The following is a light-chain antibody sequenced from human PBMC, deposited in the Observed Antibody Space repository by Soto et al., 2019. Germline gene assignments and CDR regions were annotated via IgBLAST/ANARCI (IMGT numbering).Light chain of an antibody. CDR1: QRVTNN. V-gene: IGKV3-15*01. CDR2: GAS. Sequence: ETVLTHSPATLSLTPGATATLSCRASQRVTNNLAWYQWKLGQPPRLLIYGASTRATGIPVRFRRSGSGTEFTHTISSLQSEDSAVYCCQQYHSWPWTFGQGTRVELK. CDR3: QQYHSWPWT. J-gene: IGKJ1*01.